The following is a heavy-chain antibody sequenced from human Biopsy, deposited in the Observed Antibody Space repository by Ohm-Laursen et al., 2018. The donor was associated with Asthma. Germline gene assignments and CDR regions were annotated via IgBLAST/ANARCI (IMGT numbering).Heavy chain of an antibody. CDR1: GGTFNTYV. V-gene: IGHV1-69*13. J-gene: IGHJ4*02. D-gene: IGHD2-2*01. Sequence: SVKVSCKSLGGTFNTYVIGWVRQAPGQGLEWMGGINSVFGTTTYPQKFQDRVTITADDSTSTVYMELSSLRSEDTAVYYCARKAGACISRTCYSLDFWGQGTMVTVSS. CDR2: INSVFGTT. CDR3: ARKAGACISRTCYSLDF.